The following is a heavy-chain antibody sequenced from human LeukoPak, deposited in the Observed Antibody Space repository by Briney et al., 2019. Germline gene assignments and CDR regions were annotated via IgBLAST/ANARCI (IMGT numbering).Heavy chain of an antibody. D-gene: IGHD5-24*01. CDR1: GGTFSSYA. Sequence: SVKVSCKASGGTFSSYAISWVRQAPGQGLEWMGRIIPIFGIANYAQKFQGRVTITADKSTSTAYVELSSLRSEDTAVYYCAGMATPFLDYWGQGTLVTVSS. CDR2: IIPIFGIA. J-gene: IGHJ4*02. V-gene: IGHV1-69*04. CDR3: AGMATPFLDY.